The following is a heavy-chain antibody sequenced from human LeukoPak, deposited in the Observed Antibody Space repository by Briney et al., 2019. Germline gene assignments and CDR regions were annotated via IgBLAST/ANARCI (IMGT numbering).Heavy chain of an antibody. CDR3: ARGDTAMVTVAFDI. CDR2: ISSSSSYI. D-gene: IGHD5-18*01. V-gene: IGHV3-21*01. J-gene: IGHJ3*02. CDR1: GFTLSSYS. Sequence: GGSLRLSCAASGFTLSSYSMNWVRQAPGKGLEWVSSISSSSSYIYYADSVKGRFTISRDNAKNSLYLQMNSLRAEDTAVYYCARGDTAMVTVAFDIWGQGTMVTVSS.